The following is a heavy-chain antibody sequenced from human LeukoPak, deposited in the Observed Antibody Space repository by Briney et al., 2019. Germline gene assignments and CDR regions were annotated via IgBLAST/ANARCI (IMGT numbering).Heavy chain of an antibody. D-gene: IGHD4-17*01. CDR1: GGSFSGYY. CDR2: INHSGST. CDR3: ARYYGDYFDY. V-gene: IGHV4-34*01. J-gene: IGHJ4*02. Sequence: SETLSLTCAVYGGSFSGYYWSWIRQPPGRGLEWIGEINHSGSTNYNPSLKSRVTISVDTSKNQFSLKLSSVTAADTAVYYCARYYGDYFDYWGQGTLVTVSS.